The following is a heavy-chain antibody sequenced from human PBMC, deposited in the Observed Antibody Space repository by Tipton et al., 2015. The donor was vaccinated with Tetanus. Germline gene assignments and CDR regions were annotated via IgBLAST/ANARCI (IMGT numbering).Heavy chain of an antibody. CDR3: ARRLGPYTGDQIWHFDL. V-gene: IGHV5-51*01. J-gene: IGHJ2*01. CDR2: IYPGDSDT. D-gene: IGHD7-27*01. Sequence: QSGAEVKKPGESLKISCKGSGYSFNIYWISWVRQMPGKGLEWMGIIYPGDSDTTYSPSFQGQVTISADRSISTAYLQWSSLKASDTAVFFCARRLGPYTGDQIWHFDLWGRGTLVTVSS. CDR1: GYSFNIYW.